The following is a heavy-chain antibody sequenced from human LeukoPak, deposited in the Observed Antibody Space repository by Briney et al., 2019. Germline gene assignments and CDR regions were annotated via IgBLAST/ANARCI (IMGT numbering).Heavy chain of an antibody. CDR1: GFTFSNAW. D-gene: IGHD1-26*01. CDR3: TTSGRPWDYFDY. Sequence: RAGGSLRLSCAASGFTFSNAWMTWVRQAPGKGLEWVGLITSKTDGGTTDYAAPVKGRFTISRDDSKNTLYLQVNSLKTEDTAVYYCTTSGRPWDYFDYWGQGTLVTVSS. CDR2: ITSKTDGGTT. J-gene: IGHJ4*02. V-gene: IGHV3-15*01.